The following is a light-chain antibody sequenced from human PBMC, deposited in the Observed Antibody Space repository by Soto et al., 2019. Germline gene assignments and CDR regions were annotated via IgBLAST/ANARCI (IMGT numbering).Light chain of an antibody. J-gene: IGKJ3*01. CDR2: GAS. V-gene: IGKV1-27*01. Sequence: DIELIQAAAALLKSEGDTVTVTCRASQDINKYLAWYQQKPGKVPHLLIYGASTSQLGVPPRFSGSGSGTDFTLTISSLQPEDVATQYSLPYATDPLTFAPGPNVAIK. CDR1: QDINKY. CDR3: LPYATDPLT.